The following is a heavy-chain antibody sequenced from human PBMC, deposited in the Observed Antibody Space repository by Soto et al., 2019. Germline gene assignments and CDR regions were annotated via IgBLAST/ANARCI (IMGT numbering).Heavy chain of an antibody. CDR1: GYTFTSYG. J-gene: IGHJ6*02. CDR2: INAGNGNT. Sequence: GASVKVSCKASGYTFTSYGIHWVRQAPGQRLEWTGWINAGNGNTKYSEKFQGRVTITRDTSASTAYLELSSLRSEDTAVYYCARDPNDSSAHYHHYYYGMDVWGQGTTVTVSS. V-gene: IGHV1-3*01. CDR3: ARDPNDSSAHYHHYYYGMDV. D-gene: IGHD3-22*01.